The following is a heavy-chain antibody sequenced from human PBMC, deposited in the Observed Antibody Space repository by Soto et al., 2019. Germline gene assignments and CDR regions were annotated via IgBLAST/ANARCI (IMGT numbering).Heavy chain of an antibody. Sequence: EVQLVESGGGLVQPGESLRLSCEASGFSFTSHWMSWVRQAPGKGLEWVATIKRDGSASYYLGSVKGRFTISRDNANDSLFLEMTSLRAEDTAVYYCARDQGREILASAFDFWGQGTKVTVSS. D-gene: IGHD5-12*01. V-gene: IGHV3-7*01. CDR3: ARDQGREILASAFDF. CDR1: GFSFTSHW. J-gene: IGHJ3*01. CDR2: IKRDGSAS.